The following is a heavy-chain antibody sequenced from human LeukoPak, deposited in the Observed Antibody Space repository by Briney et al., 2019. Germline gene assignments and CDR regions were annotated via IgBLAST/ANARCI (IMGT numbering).Heavy chain of an antibody. J-gene: IGHJ4*02. CDR1: GGSISSGSYY. Sequence: SETLSLTCTVSGGSISSGSYYWSWIRQPAGKGLEWIGRIYTSGSTNYNPSLKSRVTISVDTSKNQFSLKLSSVTAADTAVYYCARAYYYDSSGYYYPHYFDYWGQGTLVTVSS. CDR2: IYTSGST. CDR3: ARAYYYDSSGYYYPHYFDY. D-gene: IGHD3-22*01. V-gene: IGHV4-61*02.